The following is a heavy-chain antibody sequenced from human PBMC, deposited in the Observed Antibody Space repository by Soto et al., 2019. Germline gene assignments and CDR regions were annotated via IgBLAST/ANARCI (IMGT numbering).Heavy chain of an antibody. Sequence: PSESLSLTCTVSGGSISSGDYYWSWIRQPPGKGLEWIGYIYYSGSTYYNPSLKSRVTISVDTSKNQFSLKLSSVTAADTAVYYCARGDQFAGSYYDFWSGYLTPHYFDYWGQGTLVTVSS. CDR2: IYYSGST. J-gene: IGHJ4*02. V-gene: IGHV4-30-4*01. CDR1: GGSISSGDYY. CDR3: ARGDQFAGSYYDFWSGYLTPHYFDY. D-gene: IGHD3-3*01.